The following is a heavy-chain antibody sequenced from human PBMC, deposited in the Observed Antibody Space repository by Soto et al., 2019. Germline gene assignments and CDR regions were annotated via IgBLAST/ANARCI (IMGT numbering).Heavy chain of an antibody. D-gene: IGHD4-17*01. CDR3: SYGDSPGPIDH. J-gene: IGHJ4*02. V-gene: IGHV4-59*01. CDR2: IHNGERT. Sequence: PSETLSLTCSVSGASISSYYWSWFRQAPGKGLEYIGYIHNGERTNYNPSLESRVTISADTSKNQFSPRLSSVTAADTAMYYCSYGDSPGPIDHWGQGTLVTVS. CDR1: GASISSYY.